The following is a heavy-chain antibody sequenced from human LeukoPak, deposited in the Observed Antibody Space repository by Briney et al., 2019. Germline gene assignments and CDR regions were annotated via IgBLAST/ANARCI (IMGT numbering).Heavy chain of an antibody. CDR2: IRGSGGTT. D-gene: IGHD4-17*01. Sequence: GGSLRLSCAASGFTFSNYAMMWIRQAPGEGLEWVSAIRGSGGTTFYADSVKGRFTISRDNLRNTLYLQMNSLRADDTAVYFCARDPNGDYIGAFDFQRWGQGTQVTVSS. V-gene: IGHV3-23*01. J-gene: IGHJ1*01. CDR1: GFTFSNYA. CDR3: ARDPNGDYIGAFDFQR.